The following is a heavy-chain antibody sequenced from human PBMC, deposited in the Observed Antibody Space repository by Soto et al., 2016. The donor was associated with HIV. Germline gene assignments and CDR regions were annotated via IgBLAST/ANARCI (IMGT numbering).Heavy chain of an antibody. D-gene: IGHD3-3*01. CDR2: ISHSGST. CDR1: GGSFTGYY. Sequence: QVQLKQWGAGLLKPSETLSLTCAVYGGSFTGYYWSWIRQPPGKGLEWIGEISHSGSTNYNASLKSRVTMSIDTSKEHFSLKVSSVTAADTALYYCARHYYEYWSGFXRSSWFDTWGQGT. V-gene: IGHV4-34*01. CDR3: ARHYYEYWSGFXRSSWFDT. J-gene: IGHJ5*02.